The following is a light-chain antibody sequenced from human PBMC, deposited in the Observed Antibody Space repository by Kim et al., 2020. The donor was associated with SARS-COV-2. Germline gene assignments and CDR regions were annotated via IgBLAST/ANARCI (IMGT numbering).Light chain of an antibody. CDR1: QSVSSSY. Sequence: EIVLTQSPGTLSLSPGERATPSCRASQSVSSSYLAWYQQKPGQAPRLLIYGASSRATGIPDRFSGSGSGTDFTLTISRLEPEDFAVYYCQQYGSSPGYTFGQGTKLEI. CDR3: QQYGSSPGYT. J-gene: IGKJ2*01. V-gene: IGKV3-20*01. CDR2: GAS.